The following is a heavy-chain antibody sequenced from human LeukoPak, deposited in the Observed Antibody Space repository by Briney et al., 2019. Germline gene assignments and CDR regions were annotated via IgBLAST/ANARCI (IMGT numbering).Heavy chain of an antibody. V-gene: IGHV3-30*03. CDR2: ISYDGINK. Sequence: GGSLRLSCAASGFTFSNYGMHWVRQAPGKGLEWVAVISYDGINKYYADSVKGRFTISRDNSKNTLYLQMNSLRAEDTAVYYCARAEYYYDSSGYSDYWGQGTLVTVSS. J-gene: IGHJ4*02. CDR1: GFTFSNYG. D-gene: IGHD3-22*01. CDR3: ARAEYYYDSSGYSDY.